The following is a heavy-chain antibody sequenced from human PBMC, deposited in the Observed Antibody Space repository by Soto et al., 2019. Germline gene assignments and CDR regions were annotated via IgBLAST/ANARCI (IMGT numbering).Heavy chain of an antibody. D-gene: IGHD3-3*01. Sequence: QLQLQESGPGLVKPSETLSLTCTVSGGSISSSSYYWGWIRQPPGKGLEWIGSIYYSGSTYYNPSLKSRVTISVDTSKNQFSLKLSSVTAADTAVYYCARQVAVFGVVIPPEDNWFDPWGQGTLVTVSS. CDR3: ARQVAVFGVVIPPEDNWFDP. J-gene: IGHJ5*02. CDR2: IYYSGST. V-gene: IGHV4-39*01. CDR1: GGSISSSSYY.